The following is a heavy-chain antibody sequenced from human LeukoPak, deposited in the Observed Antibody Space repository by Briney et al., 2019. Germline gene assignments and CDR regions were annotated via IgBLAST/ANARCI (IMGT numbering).Heavy chain of an antibody. CDR2: ISWEGSTT. D-gene: IGHD6-13*01. V-gene: IGHV3-43*01. J-gene: IGHJ4*02. Sequence: GGSLRLSCAASGFNFDDHTMHWVRQLPGKGLQWISLISWEGSTTYYAGSVKDRFTISRDTSKNSLYLQMNSLRTEDTALYYCAKARSSSWSYLESWGQGTLVTVSS. CDR3: AKARSSSWSYLES. CDR1: GFNFDDHT.